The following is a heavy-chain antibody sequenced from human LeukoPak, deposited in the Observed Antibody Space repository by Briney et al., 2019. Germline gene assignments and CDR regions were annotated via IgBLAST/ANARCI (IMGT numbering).Heavy chain of an antibody. J-gene: IGHJ4*02. CDR2: ISGGGGST. V-gene: IGHV3-23*01. CDR3: AKGEQGVDY. CDR1: GFTFTSYS. Sequence: GGSLRLSCAASGFTFTSYSMNWVRQAPGKGLEWASTISGGGGSTYYADSVKGRFTISRDNSKNTLYLQVNSLRAEDTAVYYCAKGEQGVDYWGQGTLVTVSS. D-gene: IGHD1/OR15-1a*01.